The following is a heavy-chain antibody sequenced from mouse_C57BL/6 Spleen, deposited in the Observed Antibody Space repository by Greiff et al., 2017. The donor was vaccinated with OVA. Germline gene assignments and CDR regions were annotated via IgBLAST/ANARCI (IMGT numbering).Heavy chain of an antibody. CDR3: TYYYDSSSRAIDD. J-gene: IGHJ4*01. CDR2: IDPGNGNT. V-gene: IGHV14-3*01. D-gene: IGHD1-1*01. CDR1: GFNIKNTY. Sequence: EVQLQQSVAELVRPGASVKLSCTASGFNIKNTYMHWVKQRPEQGLEWIGRIDPGNGNTKYAPKFQGKATITADTSSNTAYLQISSLTSEDTAIYYCTYYYDSSSRAIDDWGQGTAVTVSS.